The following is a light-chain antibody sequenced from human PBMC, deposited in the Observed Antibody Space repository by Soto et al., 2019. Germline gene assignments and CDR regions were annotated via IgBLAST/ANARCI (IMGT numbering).Light chain of an antibody. CDR1: QSVRSGS. V-gene: IGKV3-20*01. J-gene: IGKJ2*01. CDR2: GAS. CDR3: QHYADSPHT. Sequence: EIVLTQSPVTLSLIPGEGDTLYCRASQSVRSGSLAWYQQKPGQAPRLLIYGASSRATDIPDRFSGSGYGTDFILTISRLEPEDFAVYYCQHYADSPHTFGQGTKREIK.